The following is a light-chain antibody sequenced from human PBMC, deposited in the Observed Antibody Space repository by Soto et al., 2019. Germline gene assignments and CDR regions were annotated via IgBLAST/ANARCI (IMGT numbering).Light chain of an antibody. CDR3: QQGYSPLLT. Sequence: DIQMTQSPSSLSASVGYRVTLTCRASQSISKYLNWYQVKSGKGPKLLIYGTSTLQSGVPSRFSGSGSGTDFTLTINNLQPEDFAVYYCQQGYSPLLTFGGGTRVEIK. CDR2: GTS. V-gene: IGKV1-39*01. CDR1: QSISKY. J-gene: IGKJ4*01.